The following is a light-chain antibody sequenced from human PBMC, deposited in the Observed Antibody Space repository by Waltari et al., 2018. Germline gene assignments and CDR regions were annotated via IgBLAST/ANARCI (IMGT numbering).Light chain of an antibody. CDR1: SSNIGSNE. CDR3: AAWDDTLNGYV. J-gene: IGLJ1*01. CDR2: NND. V-gene: IGLV1-44*01. Sequence: QSVLTQAPSASGTPGQRVTISCSGSSSNIGSNEVNWYQQLPGTAPKLLIYNNDQRPSGVPDLFTGSKSGTSGSLAISGLQSEDEADYYCAAWDDTLNGYVFGTGTKATVL.